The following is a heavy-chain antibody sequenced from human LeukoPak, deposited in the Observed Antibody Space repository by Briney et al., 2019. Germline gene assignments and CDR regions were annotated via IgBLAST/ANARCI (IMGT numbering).Heavy chain of an antibody. V-gene: IGHV3-15*01. CDR3: TTHSYGSGSYYLYYYYYYYMDV. D-gene: IGHD3-10*01. J-gene: IGHJ6*03. CDR1: GFTFSNAW. CDR2: IKSKTDGGTT. Sequence: PGGSLRLSCAASGFTFSNAWMSWVRQAPGKGVEWVGRIKSKTDGGTTDYAAPVKGRFSISRDDSKNTLYLQMNSLKTEDTAVYYCTTHSYGSGSYYLYYYYYYYMDVWGKGTTVTISS.